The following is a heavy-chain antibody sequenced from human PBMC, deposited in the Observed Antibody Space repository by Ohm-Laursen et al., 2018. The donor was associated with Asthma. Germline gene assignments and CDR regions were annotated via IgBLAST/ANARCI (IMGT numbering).Heavy chain of an antibody. Sequence: SLRLSCAASGFTFSSYSMNWVRQAPGKGLEWVSYISSSSSTIYYADSVKGRFTISRDNAKNSLYLQMNSLRAEDTAVYYCARDPYPYDSSGYYTYHDYWGQGTLVTVSS. J-gene: IGHJ4*02. CDR2: ISSSSSTI. CDR3: ARDPYPYDSSGYYTYHDY. CDR1: GFTFSSYS. D-gene: IGHD3-22*01. V-gene: IGHV3-48*01.